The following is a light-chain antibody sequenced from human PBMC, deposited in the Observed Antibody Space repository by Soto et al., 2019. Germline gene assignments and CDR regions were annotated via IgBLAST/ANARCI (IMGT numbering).Light chain of an antibody. CDR2: DAS. V-gene: IGKV1-5*01. Sequence: DIQMTQSPSTLSASVGDRVTITCRASQSISSWLAWYQQKPGKAPKLLIYDASSLESGVPSRFSGSGSATEFTLTISSLQPDDFATYCCQHYNSYPWAFGQGTKVEIK. J-gene: IGKJ1*01. CDR1: QSISSW. CDR3: QHYNSYPWA.